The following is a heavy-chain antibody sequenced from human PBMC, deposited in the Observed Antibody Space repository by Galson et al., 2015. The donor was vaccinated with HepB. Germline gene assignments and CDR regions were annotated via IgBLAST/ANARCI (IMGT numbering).Heavy chain of an antibody. Sequence: SVKVSCKASGGTFSSYTISWVRQAPGQGLEWMGRIIPILGIANYAQKFQGRVTITADKSTSTAYMELSSLRSEDTAVYYCARVTMVRGENSPNYYYGMDVWGQGTTVTVSS. J-gene: IGHJ6*02. CDR2: IIPILGIA. D-gene: IGHD3-10*01. V-gene: IGHV1-69*02. CDR3: ARVTMVRGENSPNYYYGMDV. CDR1: GGTFSSYT.